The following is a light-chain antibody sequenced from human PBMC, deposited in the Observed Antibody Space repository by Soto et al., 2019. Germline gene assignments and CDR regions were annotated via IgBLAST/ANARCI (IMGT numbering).Light chain of an antibody. CDR1: SSDVGGYNY. CDR2: EVY. Sequence: QSVLTQPPSASGSPGQSVTISCTRTSSDVGGYNYVSWYQHHPGKAPKLIIYEVYKRPSGVPDRFSGSKSGNTAALTVSGLQAEDEADYYCSSYVGTNSYVFGTGTKVTVL. CDR3: SSYVGTNSYV. J-gene: IGLJ1*01. V-gene: IGLV2-8*01.